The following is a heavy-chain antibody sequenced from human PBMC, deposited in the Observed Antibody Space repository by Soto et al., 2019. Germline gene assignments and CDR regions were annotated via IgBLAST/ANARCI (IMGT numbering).Heavy chain of an antibody. D-gene: IGHD6-6*01. CDR1: GYIFTNFY. Sequence: QVQLVQPGAEVKKPGASGKFSCKASGYIFTNFYIHWVRQAPGQGLEWIGIINPNGGSTNYAQNFQGRVTMTRDTSTSTVYMDLSSLRSEDTAVYYCTRGLASGDYWGQGTLITVSS. V-gene: IGHV1-46*03. J-gene: IGHJ4*02. CDR3: TRGLASGDY. CDR2: INPNGGST.